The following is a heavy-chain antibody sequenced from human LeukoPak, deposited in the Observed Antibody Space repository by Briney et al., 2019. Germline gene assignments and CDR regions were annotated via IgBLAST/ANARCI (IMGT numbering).Heavy chain of an antibody. CDR2: IAYTGTA. CDR1: PGSISTTTYY. D-gene: IGHD2-8*02. V-gene: IGHV4-39*07. J-gene: IGHJ4*02. Sequence: SETLSLTCTVSPGSISTTTYYWGWIRQPPGKGLEWIGTIAYTGTANYNPSLESRITLSRDTSKNQVSLKLSSVTAADTAVYYCAGDRNNRYWFYYWGQGTLVTVSS. CDR3: AGDRNNRYWFYY.